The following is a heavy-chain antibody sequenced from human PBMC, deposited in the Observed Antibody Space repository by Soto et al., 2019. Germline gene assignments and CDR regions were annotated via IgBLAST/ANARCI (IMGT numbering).Heavy chain of an antibody. CDR3: ARDPGSGSYYNVHFDY. J-gene: IGHJ4*02. CDR1: GYTFSNYG. Sequence: RASVKVSCKASGYTFSNYGISWVRQAPGQGLEWVGWVSAYNGNINYAQKLQGRVTLTTDTSTSKAYMELRSLTSDDTAVYFCARDPGSGSYYNVHFDYWGQGALVTVSS. CDR2: VSAYNGNI. V-gene: IGHV1-18*01. D-gene: IGHD3-10*01.